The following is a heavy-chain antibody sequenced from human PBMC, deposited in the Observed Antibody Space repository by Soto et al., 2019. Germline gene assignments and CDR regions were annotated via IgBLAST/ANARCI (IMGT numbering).Heavy chain of an antibody. J-gene: IGHJ6*02. CDR2: ISYDGSNK. D-gene: IGHD6-19*01. V-gene: IGHV3-30*18. Sequence: LRLSCAASGFTFSSYGMHWVRQAPGKGLEWVAVISYDGSNKYYADSVKGRFTISRDNSKNTLYLQMRSLRAEDTAVYYCVKDGSSGWPYYYGMDVWGQGTTVTVSS. CDR3: VKDGSSGWPYYYGMDV. CDR1: GFTFSSYG.